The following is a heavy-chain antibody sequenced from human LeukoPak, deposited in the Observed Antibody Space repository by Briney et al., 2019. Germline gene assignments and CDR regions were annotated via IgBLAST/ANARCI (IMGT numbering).Heavy chain of an antibody. CDR3: ARATLEGYYDT. Sequence: GGSLRLSCAASGFTFSSFVLHWVRQAPGKGLEYVSAITSNGGNTYYANSVKGRFTISRDNSKNTLYLQMGGLRAEDTALYYCARATLEGYYDTWGQGTLVTVSS. J-gene: IGHJ4*02. CDR1: GFTFSSFV. V-gene: IGHV3-64*01. CDR2: ITSNGGNT. D-gene: IGHD3-22*01.